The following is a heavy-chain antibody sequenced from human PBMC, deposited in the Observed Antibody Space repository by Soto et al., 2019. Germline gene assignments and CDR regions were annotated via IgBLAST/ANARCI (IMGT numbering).Heavy chain of an antibody. V-gene: IGHV4-31*03. J-gene: IGHJ4*02. CDR3: ASSSAWRNWKYFDY. CDR1: GGSISSGGYY. D-gene: IGHD1-1*01. Sequence: SETLSLTCTVSGGSISSGGYYWSWIRQHPGKGLEWIGYIYYSGSTYYNPSLKSRVTISVDTSKNQFSLKLSSVTAADTAVYYCASSSAWRNWKYFDYWGQGTLVTVSS. CDR2: IYYSGST.